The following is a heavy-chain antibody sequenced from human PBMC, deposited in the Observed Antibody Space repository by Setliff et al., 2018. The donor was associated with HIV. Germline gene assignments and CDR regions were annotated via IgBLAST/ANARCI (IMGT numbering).Heavy chain of an antibody. Sequence: PSETLSLTCSVSGGSISSDGYYWNWIRQAAGKGLEWIGRIHTSGSTNYNPSLKSRVTISADTSRDQFSLRLTSVSAAGTAVYYCATGVPSSNWYGLAFDIWGQGTMVTVSS. J-gene: IGHJ3*02. CDR3: ATGVPSSNWYGLAFDI. V-gene: IGHV4-61*02. CDR1: GGSISSDGYY. CDR2: IHTSGST. D-gene: IGHD6-13*01.